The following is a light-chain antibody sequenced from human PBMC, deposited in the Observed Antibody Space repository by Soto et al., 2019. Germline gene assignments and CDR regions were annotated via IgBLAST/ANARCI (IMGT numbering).Light chain of an antibody. CDR2: GAS. CDR1: QTVTNDY. J-gene: IGKJ3*01. CDR3: QQYGASPLFT. Sequence: EIVLTQSPGTLSLSPGERATLSCRASQTVTNDYLAWYQQKPGQAPRLLIFGASSRATGIPDRFGGSGSGTDFTLTISSLEPDYFAVYYCQQYGASPLFTFGPGTTVDFK. V-gene: IGKV3-20*01.